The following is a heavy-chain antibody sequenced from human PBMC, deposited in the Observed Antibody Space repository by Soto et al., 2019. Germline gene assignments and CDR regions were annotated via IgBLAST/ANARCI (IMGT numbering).Heavy chain of an antibody. V-gene: IGHV3-7*01. CDR3: ARGFLGNYYYYSMDV. J-gene: IGHJ6*02. CDR1: GFTFSSYW. Sequence: PGGSLRLSCAASGFTFSSYWMSWVRQAPGKGLEWVANIKQDGSEKYYVDSVKGRFTISRDNAKNSLYLQMNSLRAEDTAVYYCARGFLGNYYYYSMDVWGQGTTVTVSS. D-gene: IGHD3-3*01. CDR2: IKQDGSEK.